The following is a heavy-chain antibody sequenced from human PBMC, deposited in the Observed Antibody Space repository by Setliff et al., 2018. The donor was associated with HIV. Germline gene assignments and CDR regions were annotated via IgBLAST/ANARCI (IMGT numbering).Heavy chain of an antibody. D-gene: IGHD6-6*01. CDR3: ARRYRIAARPKWFDP. CDR1: GFTFSDYY. J-gene: IGHJ5*02. Sequence: LVNPSETLSLSCAASGFTFSDYYWSWIRQPPGKGLEWIGEINHSGSTNYNPSLKSRVTISVDTSKNQFSLKLSSVTASDTAVYYCARRYRIAARPKWFDPWGQGTLVTVSS. V-gene: IGHV4-34*01. CDR2: INHSGST.